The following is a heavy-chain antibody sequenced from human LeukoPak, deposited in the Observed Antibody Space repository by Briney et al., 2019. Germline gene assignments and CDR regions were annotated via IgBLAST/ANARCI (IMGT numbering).Heavy chain of an antibody. CDR2: ISGSGGST. D-gene: IGHD3-10*01. J-gene: IGHJ4*02. CDR1: GFTFSSYA. CDR3: AKASYYYGSGTGY. V-gene: IGHV3-23*01. Sequence: GGSLRLSCAASGFTFSSYAMSWVRQAPGKGLEWVSAISGSGGSTYYAGSVKGRFTISRDNSKNTLYLQMNSLRAEDTAVYYCAKASYYYGSGTGYWGQGTLVTVSS.